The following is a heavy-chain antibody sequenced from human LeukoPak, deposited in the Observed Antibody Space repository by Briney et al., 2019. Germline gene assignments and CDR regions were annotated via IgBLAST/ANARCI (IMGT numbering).Heavy chain of an antibody. CDR2: IWHDGSNK. V-gene: IGHV3-33*06. D-gene: IGHD4-17*01. J-gene: IGHJ3*02. Sequence: GGSLRLSCAASGFTFNNYGMHWVRQAPGKGLEWVAVIWHDGSNKYYADSVKGRFTISRDNSKNTLYLQMNSLRAEDTAVYYCAKPSLDYGDYVSAFDIWGQGTMVTVSS. CDR3: AKPSLDYGDYVSAFDI. CDR1: GFTFNNYG.